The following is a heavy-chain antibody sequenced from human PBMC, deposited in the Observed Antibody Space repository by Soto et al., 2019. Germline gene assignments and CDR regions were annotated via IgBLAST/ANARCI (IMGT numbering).Heavy chain of an antibody. J-gene: IGHJ6*02. CDR2: INAGNGNT. CDR1: GYTFTSYA. V-gene: IGHV1-3*01. CDR3: ARDAHYAFWSGYYKGQYGMDV. Sequence: ASVKVSCKASGYTFTSYAMHWVRQAPGQRLEWMGWINAGNGNTKYSQKFQGRVTITRDTSASTAYMELSSLRSEDTAVYYCARDAHYAFWSGYYKGQYGMDVWGQGTTVNVSS. D-gene: IGHD3-3*01.